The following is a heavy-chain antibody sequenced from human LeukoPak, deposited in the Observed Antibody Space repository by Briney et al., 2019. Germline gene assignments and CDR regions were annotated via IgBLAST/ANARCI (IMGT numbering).Heavy chain of an antibody. CDR1: GFTFDDYA. J-gene: IGHJ4*02. Sequence: PGRSLRLSCAASGFTFDDYAMHWVRQAPGKGLEWVSGISWNSGSIGYADSVKGRFTISRDNAKNSLYLQMNSLRAEDMALYYCAKAGLGEENPSIGSGWYYFDYWGQGTLVTVST. D-gene: IGHD6-19*01. V-gene: IGHV3-9*03. CDR2: ISWNSGSI. CDR3: AKAGLGEENPSIGSGWYYFDY.